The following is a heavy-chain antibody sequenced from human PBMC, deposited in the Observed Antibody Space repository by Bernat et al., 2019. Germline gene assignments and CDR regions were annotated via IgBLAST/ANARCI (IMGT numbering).Heavy chain of an antibody. D-gene: IGHD3-16*01. V-gene: IGHV3-15*07. Sequence: EVQLVESGGGLVKPGGSLRLSCSSSGFTFSNAWMNWVRQAPGQGLEWVGRIKSKTDGGTTDYAAPVKGRFTISSSESKNTLYLQMNSLKTVDTAVYYCTTESVWGSCHPMGGFDYWGQGTLVTVSS. CDR1: GFTFSNAW. CDR3: TTESVWGSCHPMGGFDY. CDR2: IKSKTDGGTT. J-gene: IGHJ4*02.